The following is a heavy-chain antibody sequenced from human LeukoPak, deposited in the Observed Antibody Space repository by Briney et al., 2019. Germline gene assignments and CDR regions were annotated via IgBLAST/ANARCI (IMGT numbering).Heavy chain of an antibody. CDR2: INPSGGST. CDR3: ARTVGGGGIAAAGTVEFDP. V-gene: IGHV1-46*01. Sequence: ASVKVSCKASGYTFTSYYMHWVRQAPGQGLEWMGIINPSGGSTSYAQKFQGRVTMTRDTSTSTAYMELRSLRSDDTAVYYCARTVGGGGIAAAGTVEFDPWGQGTLVTVSS. CDR1: GYTFTSYY. J-gene: IGHJ5*02. D-gene: IGHD6-13*01.